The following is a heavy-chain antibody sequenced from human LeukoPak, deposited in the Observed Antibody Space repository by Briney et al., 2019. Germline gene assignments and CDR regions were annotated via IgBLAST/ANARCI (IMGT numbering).Heavy chain of an antibody. CDR1: GFTFSSYW. V-gene: IGHV3-74*01. CDR2: INGDGTRT. Sequence: TGGSLRLSCAASGFTFSSYWMHWVRQAPGKGLVWVSRINGDGTRTNYADSVKGRFTISRDNSKNTLYLQMNSLRAEDTAVYYCAKDRLQGHDGDYFGYWGQGTLVTVSS. D-gene: IGHD1-1*01. CDR3: AKDRLQGHDGDYFGY. J-gene: IGHJ4*02.